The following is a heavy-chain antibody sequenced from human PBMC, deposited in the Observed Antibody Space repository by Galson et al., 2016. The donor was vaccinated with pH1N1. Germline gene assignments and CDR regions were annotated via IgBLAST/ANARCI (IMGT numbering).Heavy chain of an antibody. J-gene: IGHJ4*02. Sequence: SVKVSCKASGDTFTSYAMHWVRQAPGQRLEWMGWINAGNGIPKYSQRFQGRVTITRDTSASTAYMELSSLRSEDTAVYHCASSYYYDSSGYTDWGQGTLVTVSS. CDR1: GDTFTSYA. CDR3: ASSYYYDSSGYTD. V-gene: IGHV1-3*01. CDR2: INAGNGIP. D-gene: IGHD3-22*01.